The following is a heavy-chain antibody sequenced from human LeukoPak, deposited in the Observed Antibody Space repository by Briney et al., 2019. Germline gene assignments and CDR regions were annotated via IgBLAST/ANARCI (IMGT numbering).Heavy chain of an antibody. CDR3: ARVDTAMVTDY. CDR1: GGTFSSYA. J-gene: IGHJ4*02. D-gene: IGHD5-18*01. CDR2: IIPILGIA. V-gene: IGHV1-69*04. Sequence: GASVKVSCKASGGTFSSYAISWVRQAPGQGLEWMGRIIPILGIANYAQKFQGRVTITADKSTSTAYMELSSLRSEDTAVYYCARVDTAMVTDYWGQGTLVTVSS.